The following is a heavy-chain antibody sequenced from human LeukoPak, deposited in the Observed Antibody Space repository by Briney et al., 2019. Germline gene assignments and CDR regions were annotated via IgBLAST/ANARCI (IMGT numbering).Heavy chain of an antibody. Sequence: TGGSLTLSCAASGFTFSTYAMRWLRQTPGQGLEWVASISGDNPGTTSVLRGFSISRVQSKNTLHLQMNGLKAEDAAIYYCAKASVGHCSGAFCYHFDSWGQGTLVTVSS. V-gene: IGHV3-23*01. CDR1: GFTFSTYA. CDR3: AKASVGHCSGAFCYHFDS. D-gene: IGHD2-15*01. J-gene: IGHJ4*02. CDR2: ISGDNPGT.